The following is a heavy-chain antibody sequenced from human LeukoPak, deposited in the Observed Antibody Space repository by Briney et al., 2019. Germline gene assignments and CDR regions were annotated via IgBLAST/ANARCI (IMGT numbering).Heavy chain of an antibody. CDR2: MHYTGNG. CDR3: ARGLYCVGDSCCIGNYFDY. V-gene: IGHV4-39*01. D-gene: IGHD2-15*01. Sequence: SETLPLTCSDSGGSTKIENYYWAWIRQSPGKGLEWIGGMHYTGNGKTTPSLRDRVTLSVDTSKNEISLKLRSVTAADTAVYFCARGLYCVGDSCCIGNYFDYWGQGTLVTVSS. CDR1: GGSTKIENYY. J-gene: IGHJ4*02.